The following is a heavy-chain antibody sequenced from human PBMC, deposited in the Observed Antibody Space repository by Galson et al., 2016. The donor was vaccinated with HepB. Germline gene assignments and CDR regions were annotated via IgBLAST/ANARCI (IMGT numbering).Heavy chain of an antibody. Sequence: SLRLSCAASGFTFSDYYMSWIRQAPGKGLEWVSYIGSSGRVIYFPDSVKGRFTISRDNAKNSLYPQMQSLRAEDTARYYCARCVGAGNWFDPWGQGTLVTVSS. CDR3: ARCVGAGNWFDP. CDR2: IGSSGRVI. D-gene: IGHD3-16*01. CDR1: GFTFSDYY. V-gene: IGHV3-11*04. J-gene: IGHJ5*02.